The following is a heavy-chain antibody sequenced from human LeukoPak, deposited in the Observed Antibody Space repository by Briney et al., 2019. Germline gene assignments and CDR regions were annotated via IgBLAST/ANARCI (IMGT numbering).Heavy chain of an antibody. Sequence: ASVKVSCEASGYTFTGYYMHWVRQAPGQGLEWMGWINPNSGGTNYAQKFQGRVTMTRDTSISTAYMELSRLRSDDTAVYYCAIPKYNWNDGGFDPWGQGTLVTVSS. J-gene: IGHJ5*02. D-gene: IGHD1-1*01. CDR3: AIPKYNWNDGGFDP. CDR2: INPNSGGT. CDR1: GYTFTGYY. V-gene: IGHV1-2*02.